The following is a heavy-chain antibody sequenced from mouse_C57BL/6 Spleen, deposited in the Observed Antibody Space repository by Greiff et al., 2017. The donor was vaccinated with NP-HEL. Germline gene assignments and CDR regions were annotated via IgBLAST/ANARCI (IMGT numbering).Heavy chain of an antibody. CDR2: IYPGDGDT. D-gene: IGHD2-3*01. Sequence: QVQLKQSGPELVKPGASVKISCKASGYAFSSSWMNWVKQRPGKGLEWIGRIYPGDGDTNYNGKFKGKATLTADKSSSTAYMQLSSLTSEDSAVYFCARGKGGYYEDYYAMDYWGQGTSVTVSS. J-gene: IGHJ4*01. CDR1: GYAFSSSW. V-gene: IGHV1-82*01. CDR3: ARGKGGYYEDYYAMDY.